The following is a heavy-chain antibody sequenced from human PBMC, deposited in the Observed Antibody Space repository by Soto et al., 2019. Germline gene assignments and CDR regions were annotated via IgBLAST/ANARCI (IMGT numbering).Heavy chain of an antibody. J-gene: IGHJ4*02. Sequence: QVHLVESGGGVVQPGRSLRLSCAASGFTFSSYGMHWVRQAPGKGLEWVAVIWYDGSNKYYADSVKGRFTISRDNSKNTLYLKRNGRRAADTAFFYWARELGGPFADWGQGTLSPVPS. V-gene: IGHV3-33*01. CDR1: GFTFSSYG. CDR3: ARELGGPFAD. CDR2: IWYDGSNK. D-gene: IGHD3-16*01.